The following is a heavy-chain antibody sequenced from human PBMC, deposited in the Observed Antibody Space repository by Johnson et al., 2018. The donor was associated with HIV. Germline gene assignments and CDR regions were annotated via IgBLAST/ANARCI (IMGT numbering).Heavy chain of an antibody. D-gene: IGHD3-22*01. Sequence: ASGFTFDDYGMSWVRQGPGTGLEWVSGINWNGGSRDYADSVKGRFTISRDNGKNSLYLQMNSLRAEDTALYYCARVSTMIVVARNDAFDIWGQGTMVTVSS. CDR2: INWNGGSR. J-gene: IGHJ3*02. CDR1: GFTFDDYG. V-gene: IGHV3-20*03. CDR3: ARVSTMIVVARNDAFDI.